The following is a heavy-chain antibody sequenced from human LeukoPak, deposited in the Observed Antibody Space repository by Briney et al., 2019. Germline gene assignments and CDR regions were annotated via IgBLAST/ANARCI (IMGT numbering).Heavy chain of an antibody. D-gene: IGHD2-15*01. V-gene: IGHV4-34*01. J-gene: IGHJ5*02. CDR2: INHSGST. CDR3: ARVVVAAYWFDP. CDR1: GGSFSGYY. Sequence: SETLSLTCAVYGGSFSGYYWSWIRQPPGKGLEWIGEINHSGSTNYNPSLKSRVTISVDTSKNQFSLKLSSVTAADTAVYYCARVVVAAYWFDPWGQGTLVTVSS.